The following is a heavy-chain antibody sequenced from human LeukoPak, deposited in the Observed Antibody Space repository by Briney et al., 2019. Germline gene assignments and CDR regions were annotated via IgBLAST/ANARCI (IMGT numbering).Heavy chain of an antibody. CDR3: AKDSGGSYNNWFDP. V-gene: IGHV3-30*18. Sequence: PGGSLRLSCAASGFTFGSYGMHWVRQAPGKGLEWVAVISYDGSNKYYADSVKGRFTISRDNSKNTLYLQMNSLRAEDTAVYYCAKDSGGSYNNWFDPWGQGTLVTVSS. CDR2: ISYDGSNK. J-gene: IGHJ5*02. CDR1: GFTFGSYG. D-gene: IGHD1-26*01.